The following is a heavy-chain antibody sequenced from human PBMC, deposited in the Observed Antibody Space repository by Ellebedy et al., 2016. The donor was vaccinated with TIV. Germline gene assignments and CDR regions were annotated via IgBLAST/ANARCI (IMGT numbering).Heavy chain of an antibody. D-gene: IGHD3-3*01. J-gene: IGHJ5*02. CDR1: GYTFTSYG. V-gene: IGHV1-18*01. CDR3: ARDKGTYDFWSGYPGWFDP. CDR2: ISAYNGNT. Sequence: AASVKVSCKASGYTFTSYGISWVRQAPGQGLEWMGWISAYNGNTNYAQKLQGRVTMTTDTSTSTAYMELRSLRSDDTAVYYCARDKGTYDFWSGYPGWFDPWGQGTLVTVSS.